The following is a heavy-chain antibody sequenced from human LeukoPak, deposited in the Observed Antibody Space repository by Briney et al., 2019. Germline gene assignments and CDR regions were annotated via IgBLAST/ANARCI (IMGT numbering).Heavy chain of an antibody. CDR2: INPNGGGT. CDR1: GYTFSNYG. V-gene: IGHV1-46*01. Sequence: GASVKVSCKASGYTFSNYGISWVRQAPGQGLEWMGMINPNGGGTSYGQKFQGRVTMTTDTSTSTVYMELSSLTSEDTAVYSCARGNGFWAPLSYWGQGTLVTVSS. CDR3: ARGNGFWAPLSY. D-gene: IGHD3-10*01. J-gene: IGHJ4*02.